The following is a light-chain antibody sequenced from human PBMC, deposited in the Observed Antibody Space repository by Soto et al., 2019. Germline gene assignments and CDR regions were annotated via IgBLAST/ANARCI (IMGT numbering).Light chain of an antibody. Sequence: DIQMTQSPSSLSASVGDSVTMTCQASQDIKNFLNWYQQKPGKAPKLLIYDAFKLDTGVPSRFSGSGSGTDFTFTISSLQPEDIATYFCHQYDSLPPTFGGGTKVEI. J-gene: IGKJ4*01. CDR2: DAF. V-gene: IGKV1-33*01. CDR1: QDIKNF. CDR3: HQYDSLPPT.